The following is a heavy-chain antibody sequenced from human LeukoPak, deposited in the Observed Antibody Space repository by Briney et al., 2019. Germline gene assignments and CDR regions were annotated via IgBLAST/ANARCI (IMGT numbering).Heavy chain of an antibody. J-gene: IGHJ6*03. V-gene: IGHV3-21*01. CDR1: GFTFSSYA. CDR3: ATQSTYYYDSSGAMDV. Sequence: GGSLRLSCAASGFTFSSYAMSWVRQAPGKGLEWVSSISSSSSYIYYADSVKGRFTISRDNAKNSLYLQMNSLRAEDTAVYYCATQSTYYYDSSGAMDVWGKGTTVTVSS. CDR2: ISSSSSYI. D-gene: IGHD3-22*01.